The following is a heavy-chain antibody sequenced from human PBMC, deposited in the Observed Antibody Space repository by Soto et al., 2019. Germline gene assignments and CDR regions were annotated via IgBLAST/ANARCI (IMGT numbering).Heavy chain of an antibody. V-gene: IGHV3-30*18. CDR1: GFTFSSYG. D-gene: IGHD6-13*01. CDR3: AKGPSSWKYYFDY. Sequence: SLRLSCAASGFTFSSYGMHWVRQAPGKGLEWVAVISYDGSNKYYADSVKGRFTISRDNSKNTLYLQMNSLRAEDTAVYYCAKGPSSWKYYFDYWGQGTLVTVSS. J-gene: IGHJ4*02. CDR2: ISYDGSNK.